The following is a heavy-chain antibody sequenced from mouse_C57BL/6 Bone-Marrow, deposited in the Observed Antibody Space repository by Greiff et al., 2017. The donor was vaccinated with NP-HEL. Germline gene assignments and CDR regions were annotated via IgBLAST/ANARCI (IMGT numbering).Heavy chain of an antibody. CDR3: ARDYDYDGGVYAMDY. CDR1: GYAFSSSW. CDR2: IYPGDGDT. Sequence: VQLQQSGPELVKPGASVKISCKASGYAFSSSWMNWVKQRTGKGLEWIGRIYPGDGDTNYNGKFKGKATLTADKSSSTAYMQLSSLTSEDSAVYFCARDYDYDGGVYAMDYWGQGTSVTVSS. J-gene: IGHJ4*01. D-gene: IGHD2-4*01. V-gene: IGHV1-82*01.